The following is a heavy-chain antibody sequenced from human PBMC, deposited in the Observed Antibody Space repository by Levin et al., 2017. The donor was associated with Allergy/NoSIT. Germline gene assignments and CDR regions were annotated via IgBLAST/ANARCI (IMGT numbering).Heavy chain of an antibody. D-gene: IGHD3-3*01. CDR3: ARDPGYDFWSGPRRLMDV. CDR1: GYTFTSYT. J-gene: IGHJ6*04. Sequence: ASVKVSCKASGYTFTSYTVHWVRQAPGQRLEWMGWINAGNGNTKYSQKCQGRVTITRDTSASTAYMELTSLRSEDTAVYYCARDPGYDFWSGPRRLMDVWGKGTTVIVSS. CDR2: INAGNGNT. V-gene: IGHV1-3*01.